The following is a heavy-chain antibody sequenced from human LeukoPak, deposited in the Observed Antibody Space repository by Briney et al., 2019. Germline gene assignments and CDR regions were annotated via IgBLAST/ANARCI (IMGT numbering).Heavy chain of an antibody. CDR3: ARGGGGWYEDY. Sequence: PSETLSLTCAVYGGSFSGYYWTWIRQPPGKGLEWIGEINHSGSTNYNPSLKSRLAISVDRSKNQFSLKLSSVTAADTAVYYCARGGGGWYEDYWGQGMLVTVSS. CDR2: INHSGST. J-gene: IGHJ4*02. V-gene: IGHV4-34*01. D-gene: IGHD6-19*01. CDR1: GGSFSGYY.